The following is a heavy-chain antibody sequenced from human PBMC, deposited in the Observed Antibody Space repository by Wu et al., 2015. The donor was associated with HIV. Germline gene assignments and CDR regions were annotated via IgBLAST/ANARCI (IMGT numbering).Heavy chain of an antibody. Sequence: QVQLVQSESEVKKPGASMKISCKASGYSFPHHGINWVRQAPGQGLEWMGWISVSNGETHYAQKFQGRVTMTTDTSTSTAYMEVRSLRPDDTAVYYCGGEGLNRWVYWGQGTLVIVSS. CDR3: GGEGLNRWVY. D-gene: IGHD3-3*01. V-gene: IGHV1-18*01. J-gene: IGHJ4*02. CDR2: ISVSNGET. CDR1: GYSFPHHG.